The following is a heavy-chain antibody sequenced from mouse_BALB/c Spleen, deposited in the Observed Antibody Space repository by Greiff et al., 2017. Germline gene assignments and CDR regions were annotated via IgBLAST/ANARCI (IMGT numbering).Heavy chain of an antibody. J-gene: IGHJ4*01. CDR2: ISNGGGST. V-gene: IGHV5-12-2*01. CDR1: GFTFSSYT. CDR3: ARHGAKGYYAMDY. D-gene: IGHD1-3*01. Sequence: EVNVVESGGGLVQPGGSLKLSCAASGFTFSSYTMSWVRQTPEKRLEWVAYISNGGGSTYYPDTVKGRFTISRDNAKNTLYLQMSSLKSEDTAMYYCARHGAKGYYAMDYWGQGTSVTVSS.